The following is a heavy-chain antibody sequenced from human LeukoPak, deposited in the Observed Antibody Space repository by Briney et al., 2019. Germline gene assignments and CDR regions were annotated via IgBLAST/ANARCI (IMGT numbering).Heavy chain of an antibody. J-gene: IGHJ6*03. D-gene: IGHD3-10*01. Sequence: GGSLRLSCAASGFTFSSYEMNWVRQAPGKGLEWVSYISTGGSTIYYADSVKGRFTISRDNAKNSLYLQMNSLRAEDTAVYYCARDPLSITMVRGVFMDVWGKGTTVTISS. CDR1: GFTFSSYE. V-gene: IGHV3-48*03. CDR3: ARDPLSITMVRGVFMDV. CDR2: ISTGGSTI.